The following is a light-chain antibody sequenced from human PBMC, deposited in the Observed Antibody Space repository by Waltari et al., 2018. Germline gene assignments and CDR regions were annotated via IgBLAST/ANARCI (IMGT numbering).Light chain of an antibody. J-gene: IGKJ1*01. CDR1: QSVLNNSDKKNS. Sequence: DIVMTQSPDSLALSLGERASINCRSNQSVLNNSDKKNSLAWYQQKPGQPPRLLMYWASTRESGVPDRFSCSGSGTDFALTISSLQAEDVAVYYCQQYYSARRTFGQGTKVEV. CDR3: QQYYSARRT. V-gene: IGKV4-1*01. CDR2: WAS.